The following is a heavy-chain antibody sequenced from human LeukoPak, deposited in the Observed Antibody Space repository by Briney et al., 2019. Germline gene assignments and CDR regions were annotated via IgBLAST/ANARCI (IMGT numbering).Heavy chain of an antibody. Sequence: SETLPLTCGVYGEPFSGYYWRWIPRPPGKVLGWIGEINHSGSTNYNPSLKSRVTISVDTSKNQFSLKLSSVTAADTAVYYCARDQYCSGGSCYLARCGYWGQRTLVSVSS. CDR3: ARDQYCSGGSCYLARCGY. D-gene: IGHD2-15*01. CDR2: INHSGST. J-gene: IGHJ4*02. V-gene: IGHV4-34*01. CDR1: GEPFSGYY.